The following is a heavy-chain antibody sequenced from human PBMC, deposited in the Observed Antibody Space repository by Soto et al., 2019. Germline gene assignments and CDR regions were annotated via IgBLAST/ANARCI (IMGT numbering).Heavy chain of an antibody. D-gene: IGHD1-26*01. CDR1: GGSISSGGYS. Sequence: SETLSLTCAVSGGSISSGGYSWSWIRQPPGKGLEWIGYIYHSGSTYYNPSLKSRVTISVDRSKDQFSLKLSSVTAADTAVYYCASSSSGSYFDYFDYWGQGTLVTVSS. J-gene: IGHJ4*02. CDR3: ASSSSGSYFDYFDY. CDR2: IYHSGST. V-gene: IGHV4-30-2*01.